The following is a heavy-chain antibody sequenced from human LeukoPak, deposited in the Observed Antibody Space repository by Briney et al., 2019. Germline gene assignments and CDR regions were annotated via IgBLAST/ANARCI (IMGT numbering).Heavy chain of an antibody. D-gene: IGHD3-10*01. CDR3: ARHSRITMVRGVMSAFDI. CDR1: GFTFSSYA. J-gene: IGHJ3*02. V-gene: IGHV3-30-3*01. Sequence: GGSLRLSCAASGFTFSSYAMHWVRLAPGKGLEWVAVISYDGSNKYYADSVKGRFTISRDNSKNTLYLQMNSLRAEDTAVYYCARHSRITMVRGVMSAFDIWGQGTMVTVSS. CDR2: ISYDGSNK.